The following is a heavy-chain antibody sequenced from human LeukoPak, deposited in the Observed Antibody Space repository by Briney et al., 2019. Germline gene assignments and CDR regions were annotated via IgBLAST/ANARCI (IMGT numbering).Heavy chain of an antibody. V-gene: IGHV4-30-4*01. Sequence: LRLSCAASGFTFSSYAMHWVRQAPGKGLEWIGYIYYSGSTYYNPSLKSRVTISVDTSKNQFSLKLSSVTAADTAVYYCARERDSSGYCDYWGQGTLVTVSS. J-gene: IGHJ4*02. CDR1: GFTFSSYAMH. CDR3: ARERDSSGYCDY. D-gene: IGHD3-22*01. CDR2: IYYSGST.